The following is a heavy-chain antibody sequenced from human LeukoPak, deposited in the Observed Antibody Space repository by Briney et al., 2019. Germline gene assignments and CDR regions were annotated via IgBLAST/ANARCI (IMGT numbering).Heavy chain of an antibody. D-gene: IGHD3-22*01. V-gene: IGHV1-46*01. CDR3: ARDRGYSSGYYSNWFDP. CDR2: INPSGGST. CDR1: GYTFTSYY. J-gene: IGHJ5*02. Sequence: ASVKVSCKASGYTFTSYYMHWVRQAPGQGLEWMGIINPSGGSTSYAQKFQGRVTMTRDTSTSTVYMELSSLRSEDTAVYYCARDRGYSSGYYSNWFDPWGQGTLVTVSS.